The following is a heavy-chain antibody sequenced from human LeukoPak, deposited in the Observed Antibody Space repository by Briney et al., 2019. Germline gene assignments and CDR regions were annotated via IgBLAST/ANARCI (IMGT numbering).Heavy chain of an antibody. Sequence: SETLSLTCTVSGGSISSYYWSWIRQPPGKGLEWIGYIYYSGSTNYNPSLKSRVTISVDTSKNQFSLKLTSVTAADTAVYYCARTTEGGYTHGYFYYYYMDVWGKGTTVTISS. CDR1: GGSISSYY. J-gene: IGHJ6*03. CDR2: IYYSGST. V-gene: IGHV4-59*01. D-gene: IGHD5-18*01. CDR3: ARTTEGGYTHGYFYYYYMDV.